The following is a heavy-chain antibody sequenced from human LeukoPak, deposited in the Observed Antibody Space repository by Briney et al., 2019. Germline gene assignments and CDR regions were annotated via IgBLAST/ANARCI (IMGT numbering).Heavy chain of an antibody. CDR3: ARDQEGFDY. J-gene: IGHJ4*02. V-gene: IGHV1-46*01. Sequence: ASVTVSCKASGYTFTSNYIHWVRQAPGQGLEWMGMIYSRDGSTSYAQKFQGGVTVTRDTSTSTVHMELSGLRSEDTAVYYCARDQEGFDYWGQGTLVTVYS. CDR2: IYSRDGST. CDR1: GYTFTSNY.